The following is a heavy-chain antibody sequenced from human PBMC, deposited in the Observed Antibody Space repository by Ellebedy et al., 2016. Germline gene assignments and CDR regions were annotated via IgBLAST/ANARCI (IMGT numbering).Heavy chain of an antibody. CDR3: AKDPPRYYYGSGDIAMPDY. CDR1: GFTFSSYA. V-gene: IGHV3-23*01. J-gene: IGHJ4*02. D-gene: IGHD3-10*01. Sequence: GESLKISCAASGFTFSSYAMSWVRQAPGKGLEWVSAISGSGGSTYYADSVKGRFTISRDNSKNTLYLQMNSLRAEDTAVYYCAKDPPRYYYGSGDIAMPDYWGQGTLVTVSS. CDR2: ISGSGGST.